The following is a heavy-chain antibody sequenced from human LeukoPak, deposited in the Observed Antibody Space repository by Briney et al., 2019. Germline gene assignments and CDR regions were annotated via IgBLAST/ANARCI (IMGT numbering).Heavy chain of an antibody. Sequence: GASVKVSCKASGYTFTSYPISWVRQAPGQGLEWMGWITTYNGNTNYAQKLQGRVTMTTDTSTSTAYMDLRGLRSDDTAVYYCARGREDYYYDSSGYPVDYWGQGTLVTVSS. CDR3: ARGREDYYYDSSGYPVDY. CDR2: ITTYNGNT. V-gene: IGHV1-18*01. CDR1: GYTFTSYP. D-gene: IGHD3-22*01. J-gene: IGHJ4*02.